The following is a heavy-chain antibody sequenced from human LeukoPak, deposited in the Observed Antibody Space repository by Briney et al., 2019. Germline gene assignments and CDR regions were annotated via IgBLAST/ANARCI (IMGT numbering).Heavy chain of an antibody. CDR2: INPNSGGT. V-gene: IGHV1-2*02. CDR3: ARDGGALGYYYYYMDV. CDR1: GYTFTGYY. Sequence: GASVKVSCKASGYTFTGYYMHWVRQAPGQGLEWMGWINPNSGGTNYAQKFQGRVTMTRDTSISTAYMELSRLRSDDTAVYYCARDGGALGYYYYYMDVWGKGTTVTISS. J-gene: IGHJ6*03. D-gene: IGHD2-15*01.